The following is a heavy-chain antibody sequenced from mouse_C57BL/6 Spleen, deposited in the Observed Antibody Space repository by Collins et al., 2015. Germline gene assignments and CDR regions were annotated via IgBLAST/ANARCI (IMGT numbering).Heavy chain of an antibody. CDR3: ARVDYDYAMDY. V-gene: IGHV1-54*03. Sequence: QVQLQQSGAGLVRPGTSVKVSCKASGYAFTNYLIEWVKQRPGQGLEWIGVINPGSGGTNYNEKFKGKATLTADKSSSTAYMQLSSLTSDDSAVYFCARVDYDYAMDYWGQGTSVTVSS. CDR1: GYAFTNYL. J-gene: IGHJ4*01. CDR2: INPGSGGT. D-gene: IGHD2-4*01.